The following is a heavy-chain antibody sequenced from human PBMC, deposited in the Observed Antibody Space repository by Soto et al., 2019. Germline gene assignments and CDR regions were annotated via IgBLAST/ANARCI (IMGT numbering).Heavy chain of an antibody. Sequence: SETLSLTCTVSGGSISSYYWSWIRQPPGKGLEWIGYIYYSGSTNYNPSLKSRVTMSVDTSKNQFSLKLNSVTAADTAVYYCARGFTIGWYTYYFDLWGQGPLVTVSS. CDR3: ARGFTIGWYTYYFDL. CDR1: GGSISSYY. D-gene: IGHD6-19*01. J-gene: IGHJ4*02. V-gene: IGHV4-59*08. CDR2: IYYSGST.